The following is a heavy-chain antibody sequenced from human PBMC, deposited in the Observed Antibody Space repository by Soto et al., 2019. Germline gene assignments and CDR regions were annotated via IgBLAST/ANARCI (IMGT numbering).Heavy chain of an antibody. J-gene: IGHJ4*02. D-gene: IGHD6-19*01. CDR1: GDSLSGGDYY. Sequence: SETLSLTCTVSGDSLSGGDYYCSWIRQPPGKGLYVIGDIYYTGVPLYNPSLKSRLTISLDSSKNQFSLRLNSVTAADTAVYFCARAYRINGWSDYFFDYWGQGTLVTVSS. CDR3: ARAYRINGWSDYFFDY. CDR2: IYYTGVP. V-gene: IGHV4-30-4*08.